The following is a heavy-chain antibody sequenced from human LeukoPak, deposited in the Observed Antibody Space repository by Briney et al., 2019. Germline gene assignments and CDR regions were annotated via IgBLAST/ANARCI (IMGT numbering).Heavy chain of an antibody. Sequence: SETLSLTCTVSGGSISSHYWAWIRQPPGKGREWIGYISYTGSTNYNPSLKSRVTISVDTSKNQFSLKLSSVTAADTAVYYCASPRITMARSFDYWGQGTLVTVSS. V-gene: IGHV4-59*11. CDR2: ISYTGST. CDR3: ASPRITMARSFDY. J-gene: IGHJ4*02. D-gene: IGHD3-10*01. CDR1: GGSISSHY.